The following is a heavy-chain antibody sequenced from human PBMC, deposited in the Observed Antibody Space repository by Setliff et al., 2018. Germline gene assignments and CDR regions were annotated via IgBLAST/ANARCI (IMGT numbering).Heavy chain of an antibody. CDR3: AREAKRNVVVVVAATPVY. V-gene: IGHV1-18*01. D-gene: IGHD2-15*01. Sequence: GASVKVSCKASGYTFTSYAFSWVRQAPGQGLEWMGWISAYNGNTNYAQKFQGRVTMTRDTSTSTVYMELSSLRSEDTAVYYCAREAKRNVVVVVAATPVYWGQGTLVTVSS. CDR2: ISAYNGNT. CDR1: GYTFTSYA. J-gene: IGHJ4*02.